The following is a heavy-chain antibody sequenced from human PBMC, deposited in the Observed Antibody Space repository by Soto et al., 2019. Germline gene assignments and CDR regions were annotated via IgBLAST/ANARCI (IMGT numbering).Heavy chain of an antibody. J-gene: IGHJ4*02. CDR1: GFTFSSYE. Sequence: GGSLRLSCAASGFTFSSYEMNWVRQAPGKGLEWVSYINSGGSSIYYADSVKGRFTISRDNAKNSLYLQMNSLRAEDTAFYYCARDLTNYFDYRGQGTLVTVSS. CDR3: ARDLTNYFDY. CDR2: INSGGSSI. D-gene: IGHD3-9*01. V-gene: IGHV3-48*03.